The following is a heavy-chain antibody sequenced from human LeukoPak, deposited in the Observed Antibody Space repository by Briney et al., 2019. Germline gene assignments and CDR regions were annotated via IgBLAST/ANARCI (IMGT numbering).Heavy chain of an antibody. Sequence: SVKVSCKASGGTSSSYAISWVRQAPGQGLEWMGGIIPIFGTANYAQKFQGRVTITTDESTSTAYMELSSLRSEDTAVYYCAREGGSGSRYFDYWGQGTLVTVSS. J-gene: IGHJ4*02. CDR2: IIPIFGTA. CDR3: AREGGSGSRYFDY. CDR1: GGTSSSYA. V-gene: IGHV1-69*05. D-gene: IGHD3-10*01.